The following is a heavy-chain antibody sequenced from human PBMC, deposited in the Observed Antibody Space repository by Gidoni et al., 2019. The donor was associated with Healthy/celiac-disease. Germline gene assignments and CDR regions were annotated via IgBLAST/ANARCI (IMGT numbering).Heavy chain of an antibody. CDR1: GFTFSSYA. J-gene: IGHJ4*02. Sequence: EVQLLESGGGLVQPGGSLVLSCAASGFTFSSYAMSWVRQAQGKGLEWVSAISGSGGSTYYADSVKGRFTISRDNSKNTLYLQMNSLRAEDTAVYYCAKEFHSSGYFDYWGQGTLVTVSS. CDR2: ISGSGGST. V-gene: IGHV3-23*01. CDR3: AKEFHSSGYFDY. D-gene: IGHD3-22*01.